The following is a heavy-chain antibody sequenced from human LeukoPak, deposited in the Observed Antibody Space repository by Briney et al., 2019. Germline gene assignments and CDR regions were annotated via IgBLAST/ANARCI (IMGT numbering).Heavy chain of an antibody. J-gene: IGHJ3*02. V-gene: IGHV1-24*01. CDR1: GYTLTELS. Sequence: GASVKVSCKVSGYTLTELSMHWVRQAPGKGLEWMGGFDPEDGETIYAQKFQGRVTITADESTSTAYMELSSLRSEDTAVYYCARESYGDYVHAFDIWGQGTMVTVSS. CDR2: FDPEDGET. D-gene: IGHD4-17*01. CDR3: ARESYGDYVHAFDI.